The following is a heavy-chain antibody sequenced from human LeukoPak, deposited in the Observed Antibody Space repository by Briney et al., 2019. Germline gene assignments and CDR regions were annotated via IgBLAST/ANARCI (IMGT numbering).Heavy chain of an antibody. D-gene: IGHD6-13*01. Sequence: GGSLRLSCAASGFTVSSNYMSWVRQAPGKGLEWVSVIYSGGSTYYADSVKGRFTISRDNAKNSLYLQMNSLRAEDTALYYCARDRSPWQQLDGAFDIWGQGTMVTVSS. CDR3: ARDRSPWQQLDGAFDI. CDR2: IYSGGST. V-gene: IGHV3-53*01. CDR1: GFTVSSNY. J-gene: IGHJ3*02.